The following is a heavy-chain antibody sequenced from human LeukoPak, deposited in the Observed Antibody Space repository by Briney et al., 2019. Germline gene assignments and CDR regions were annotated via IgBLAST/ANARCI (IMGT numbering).Heavy chain of an antibody. CDR3: ARITPNYYGSGSYYNGIFDY. Sequence: ASVKVSCKVSGYTLTELSMHWVRQAPGQGLEWMGWINPNSGGTNYAQKLQGRVTMTTDTSTSTAYMELRSLRSDDTAVYYCARITPNYYGSGSYYNGIFDYWGQGTLVTVSS. J-gene: IGHJ4*02. CDR2: INPNSGGT. CDR1: GYTLTELS. V-gene: IGHV1-2*02. D-gene: IGHD3-10*01.